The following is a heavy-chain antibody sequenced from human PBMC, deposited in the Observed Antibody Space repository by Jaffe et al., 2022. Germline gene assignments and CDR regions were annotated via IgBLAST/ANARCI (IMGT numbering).Heavy chain of an antibody. D-gene: IGHD4-17*01. CDR1: GGSISSSSYY. Sequence: QLQLQESGPGLVKPSETLSLTCTVSGGSISSSSYYWGWIRQPPGKGLEWIGSIYYSGSTYYNPSLKSRVTISVDTSKNQFSLKLSSVTAADTAVYYCARRSRTTVTPYYFDYWGQGTLVTVSS. CDR3: ARRSRTTVTPYYFDY. CDR2: IYYSGST. V-gene: IGHV4-39*01. J-gene: IGHJ4*02.